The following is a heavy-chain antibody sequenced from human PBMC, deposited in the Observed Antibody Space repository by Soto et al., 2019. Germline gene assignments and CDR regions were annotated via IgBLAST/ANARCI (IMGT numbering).Heavy chain of an antibody. Sequence: SETLSLTCTVSGGSISSYYWSWIRQPPGKGLEWIGYIYYSGSTNYNPSLKSRVTISVDTSKNQFSLKLSSVTAADTAVYYCARDPGYSYGSEFYYYGMDVWGQGTTVTVSS. D-gene: IGHD5-18*01. V-gene: IGHV4-59*01. CDR3: ARDPGYSYGSEFYYYGMDV. CDR1: GGSISSYY. CDR2: IYYSGST. J-gene: IGHJ6*02.